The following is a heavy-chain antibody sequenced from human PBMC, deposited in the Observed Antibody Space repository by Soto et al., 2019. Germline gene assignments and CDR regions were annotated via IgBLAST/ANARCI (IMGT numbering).Heavy chain of an antibody. CDR3: ARETWLHEEFDY. J-gene: IGHJ4*02. D-gene: IGHD5-12*01. CDR1: GGSISSGGYS. V-gene: IGHV4-30-2*01. CDR2: IYHSGST. Sequence: PSETLSLTCAVSGGSISSGGYSWSWIRQPPGKGLEWIGYIYHSGSTYYNPSLKSRVTISVDRSKNQFSLKLSSVTAADTAVYYRARETWLHEEFDYWGQGTLVTVSS.